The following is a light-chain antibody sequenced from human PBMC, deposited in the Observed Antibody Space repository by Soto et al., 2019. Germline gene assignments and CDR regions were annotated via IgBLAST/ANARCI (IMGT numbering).Light chain of an antibody. J-gene: IGKJ5*01. CDR3: QRYNGT. Sequence: DIQLTQSPSTLSASVGGRVTITCRASQYVGSWLAWYQQKPGKAPKLLIYKASNSQSGVPSRFSGSGSAIEFTLTISSLQPDESATYYCQRYNGTLGQGTRLEIK. CDR2: KAS. V-gene: IGKV1-5*03. CDR1: QYVGSW.